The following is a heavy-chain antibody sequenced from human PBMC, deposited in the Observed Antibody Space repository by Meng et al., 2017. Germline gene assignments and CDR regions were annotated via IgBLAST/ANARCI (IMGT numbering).Heavy chain of an antibody. CDR1: GGTFSSYA. Sequence: QGPLVQSGGEVKKPGSSVKGDCKASGGTFSSYAISWVRQAPGQGLEWMGGIIHIFGTANYAQKLQGRVTITADESTSTAYMELSSLRSEDTAVYYCARDESYIAVAGPNGFDPWGQGTLVTVSS. V-gene: IGHV1-69*01. D-gene: IGHD6-19*01. CDR3: ARDESYIAVAGPNGFDP. J-gene: IGHJ5*02. CDR2: IIHIFGTA.